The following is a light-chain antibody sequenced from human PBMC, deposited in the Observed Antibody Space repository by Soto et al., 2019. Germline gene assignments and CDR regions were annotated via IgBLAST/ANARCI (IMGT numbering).Light chain of an antibody. CDR3: SSYTSSNTLV. V-gene: IGLV2-14*01. CDR2: EVT. CDR1: SSDGGGYKY. J-gene: IGLJ2*01. Sequence: QSVLTQPASVSGSPGQSITISCTGTSSDGGGYKYVSWYQQHPGKAPKLMIYEVTNRPSGVSNRFSGSKSGNTASLTISGLQAEDEAEYYCSSYTSSNTLVFGGGTKLTVL.